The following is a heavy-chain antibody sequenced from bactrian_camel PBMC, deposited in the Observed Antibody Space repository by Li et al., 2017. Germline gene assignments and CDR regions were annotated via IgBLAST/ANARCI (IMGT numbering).Heavy chain of an antibody. CDR1: EYVFSSYC. Sequence: HVQLVESGGGSVQPGGSLRLSCAGSEYVFSSYCMSWFRQVPGKEREGVASIDIDGNIHAADSVKGRFTISKDNDKKYLFLQMNNLQPEDTAMYHCAIGGSCGMVLWDYWGHGTQVTVS. J-gene: IGHJ4*01. V-gene: IGHV3S9*01. CDR3: AIGGSCGMVLWDY. D-gene: IGHD3*01. CDR2: IDIDGNI.